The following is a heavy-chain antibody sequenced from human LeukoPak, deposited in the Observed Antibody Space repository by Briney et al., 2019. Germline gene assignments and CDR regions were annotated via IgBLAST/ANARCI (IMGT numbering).Heavy chain of an antibody. J-gene: IGHJ4*02. CDR3: ASGGVGPLGHLGY. Sequence: SETLSLTCTVSGGSISSGGYYWSWIRQPPGKGLEWIGYIYHSGSTYYNPSLKSRVTISVDTSKNQFSLKLSSVTAADTAVYYCASGGVGPLGHLGYWGQGTLVTVSS. CDR1: GGSISSGGYY. D-gene: IGHD3-16*01. CDR2: IYHSGST. V-gene: IGHV4-30-2*01.